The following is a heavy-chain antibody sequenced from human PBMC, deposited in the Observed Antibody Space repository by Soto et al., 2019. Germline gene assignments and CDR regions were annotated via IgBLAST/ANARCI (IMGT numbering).Heavy chain of an antibody. CDR2: INPNSGGT. J-gene: IGHJ4*02. CDR1: GYTFTGYY. CDR3: ARGSLYCSGGSCYPGPLDY. D-gene: IGHD2-15*01. V-gene: IGHV1-2*04. Sequence: ASVKVSCKASGYTFTGYYMHWVRRAPGQGLEWMGWINPNSGGTNYAQKFQGWVTMTRDTSISTAYMELSRLRSDDTAVYYCARGSLYCSGGSCYPGPLDYWGQGTLVTV.